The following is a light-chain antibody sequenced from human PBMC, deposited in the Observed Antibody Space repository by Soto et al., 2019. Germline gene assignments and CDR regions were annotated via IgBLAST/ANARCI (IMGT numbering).Light chain of an antibody. CDR1: QSIGRRY. J-gene: IGKJ4*01. Sequence: IVLTQSPGTLSLSPGERATLSCRASQSIGRRYLAWYQQKPGQGPMLLIYDTSERASDIPDRFSGSGSGTDFTLTISRLVHEDFAVYYCQYQGTFGGGTKVEIK. CDR2: DTS. V-gene: IGKV3-20*01. CDR3: QYQGT.